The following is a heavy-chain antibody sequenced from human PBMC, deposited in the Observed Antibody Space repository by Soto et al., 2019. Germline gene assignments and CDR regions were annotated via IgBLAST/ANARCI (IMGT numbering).Heavy chain of an antibody. CDR2: IDHSGST. D-gene: IGHD3-22*01. V-gene: IGHV4-34*01. J-gene: IGHJ6*02. CDR1: GGAFSAYY. CDR3: ARSDRASYYGIDV. Sequence: SVTMTLTCFVYGGAFSAYYWIWIREPPGKGLEWIGEIDHSGSTNYNPSLESRVTISVDTSKNQFSLTVSSVTAADTAVYHCARSDRASYYGIDVCGQGTKVTVPS.